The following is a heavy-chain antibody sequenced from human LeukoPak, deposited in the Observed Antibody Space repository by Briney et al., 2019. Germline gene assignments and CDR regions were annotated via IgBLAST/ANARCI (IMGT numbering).Heavy chain of an antibody. D-gene: IGHD6-19*01. J-gene: IGHJ4*02. V-gene: IGHV4-59*01. CDR2: ISYTGST. CDR1: GGSFSGYY. CDR3: ARAVTGTSPLGY. Sequence: SETLSLTCAVYGGSFSGYYWSWIRQPPGKGLEWIGYISYTGSTNYNPSLQSRVTMSVDMSKNQLSLKLSSVTAADTAVYFCARAVTGTSPLGYWGQGALVTVSS.